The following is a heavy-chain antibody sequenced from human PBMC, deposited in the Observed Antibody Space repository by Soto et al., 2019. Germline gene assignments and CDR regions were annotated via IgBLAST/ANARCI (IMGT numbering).Heavy chain of an antibody. Sequence: PGESLKISCKGSGYHFTNYWIGWVRQMPGKGLEWMGFIYPSDSDTRYSPSFQGQVTISADKSISTAYLQWSSLKASDTAMYYCATLPPRVVVALAEFPSWGQGSLVTVSS. CDR1: GYHFTNYW. V-gene: IGHV5-51*01. CDR3: ATLPPRVVVALAEFPS. J-gene: IGHJ5*02. CDR2: IYPSDSDT. D-gene: IGHD2-21*01.